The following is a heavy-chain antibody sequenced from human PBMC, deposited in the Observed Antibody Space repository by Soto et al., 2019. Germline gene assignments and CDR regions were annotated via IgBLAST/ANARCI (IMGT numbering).Heavy chain of an antibody. Sequence: QVQLHRWAAGLLKPPETLSLPSAVYGGSFRGYYWGWIRKPPGRGLEWIGEINHSGSTNYNPSLKSRVTISVDTSKNQFSLKLSSVTAADTAVYYCAKTVAGMSGSFDYWGQGTLVTVSS. CDR1: GGSFRGYY. CDR2: INHSGST. D-gene: IGHD6-19*01. J-gene: IGHJ4*02. CDR3: AKTVAGMSGSFDY. V-gene: IGHV4-34*01.